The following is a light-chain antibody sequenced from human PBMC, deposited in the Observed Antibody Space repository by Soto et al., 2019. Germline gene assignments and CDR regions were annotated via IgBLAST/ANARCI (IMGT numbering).Light chain of an antibody. V-gene: IGKV3-20*01. J-gene: IGKJ1*01. CDR1: QSISSTS. CDR3: QQYGSPPWT. CDR2: GAS. Sequence: ILLRQSPGTLSLAPGESASLSCRASQSISSTSLAWYQQKPGQAPRLLIHGASSRATGIPERFSGSGSGTDFTLTISSLQPEDFAVYYCQQYGSPPWTFGQGTKVDIK.